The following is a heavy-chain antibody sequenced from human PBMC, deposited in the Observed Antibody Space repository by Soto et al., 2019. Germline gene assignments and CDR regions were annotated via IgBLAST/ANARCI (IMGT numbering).Heavy chain of an antibody. D-gene: IGHD4-4*01. J-gene: IGHJ5*02. CDR1: GGSFSGYY. V-gene: IGHV4-34*01. Sequence: SETLSLTCAVYGGSFSGYYWSWIRQPPGKGLEWIGEINHSGSTNYNPSLKSRVTISVDTSKNQFSLKLSSVTAADTAVYYCARIGPYSNYRNWFDPWGQGTLVTVSS. CDR2: INHSGST. CDR3: ARIGPYSNYRNWFDP.